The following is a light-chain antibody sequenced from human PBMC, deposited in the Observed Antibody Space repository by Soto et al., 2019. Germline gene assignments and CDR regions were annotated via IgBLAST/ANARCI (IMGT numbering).Light chain of an antibody. V-gene: IGLV4-69*01. CDR1: SGHSSNA. CDR3: QTWGTGIVV. J-gene: IGLJ3*02. CDR2: INSDGSH. Sequence: QSVLTQSPSASASLGASVTVTCTLSSGHSSNAVAWHQQQPEKGPRYLMRINSDGSHSKGDGIPDRFTGSSSRADRYLTISSLQYEDEADYYCQTWGTGIVVFGGGTKVTVL.